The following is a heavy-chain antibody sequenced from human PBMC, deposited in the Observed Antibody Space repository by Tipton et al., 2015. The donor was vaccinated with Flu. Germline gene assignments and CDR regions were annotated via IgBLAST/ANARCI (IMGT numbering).Heavy chain of an antibody. Sequence: TLSLTCAVHGGSFSGYYWSWIRRSPGKGLEWIGEIDHSGTTNYSPSLKSRVTISRDTSKIQFSLNMGSVTAADTAVYYCARSVVGSGSQYPVGYYYYGMDVWGQGTTVTVSS. CDR1: GGSFSGYY. D-gene: IGHD3-10*01. CDR3: ARSVVGSGSQYPVGYYYYGMDV. V-gene: IGHV4-34*01. J-gene: IGHJ6*02. CDR2: IDHSGTT.